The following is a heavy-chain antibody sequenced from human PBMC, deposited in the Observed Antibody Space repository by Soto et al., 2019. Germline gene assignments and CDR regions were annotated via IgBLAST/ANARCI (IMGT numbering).Heavy chain of an antibody. J-gene: IGHJ4*02. D-gene: IGHD6-6*01. Sequence: SVKVSCKASGGSFSSYAISWVRQAPGQGLEWVGGIIPIFGTPSYAQKFQGRVTITADESTSTAYMELSSLRSEDTAVYYCAREYRSSSGRFDNWGQGTLVTVSS. CDR3: AREYRSSSGRFDN. V-gene: IGHV1-69*13. CDR2: IIPIFGTP. CDR1: GGSFSSYA.